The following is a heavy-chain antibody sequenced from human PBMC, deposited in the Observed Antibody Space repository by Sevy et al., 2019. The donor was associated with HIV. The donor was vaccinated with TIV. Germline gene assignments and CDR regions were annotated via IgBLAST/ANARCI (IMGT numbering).Heavy chain of an antibody. CDR2: IYYTGST. D-gene: IGHD6-19*01. J-gene: IGHJ4*01. CDR1: GDSISSNNFY. CDR3: AREAVALDY. V-gene: IGHV4-39*02. Sequence: SETLSLTCTVSGDSISSNNFYWGWVRQPPEKGLEWIGSIYYTGSTYYNPSLKSRVTISVDTSKNQFSLKLTSVTAADTAVDYWAREAVALDYWGQGTLVTVSS.